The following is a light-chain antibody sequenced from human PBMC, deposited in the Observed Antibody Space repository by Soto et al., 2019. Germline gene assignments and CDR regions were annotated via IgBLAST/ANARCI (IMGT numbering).Light chain of an antibody. Sequence: DIQMTQSPSSLSASVGDRVTITCRASQSISSDLHWYQQKPGKAPKLLISAASILQSGVPSRFSGSGSGTEFTLTISSLQPDDFATYYCQQYNSYPFTFGPGTKVDIK. CDR3: QQYNSYPFT. J-gene: IGKJ3*01. CDR1: QSISSD. V-gene: IGKV1-17*01. CDR2: AAS.